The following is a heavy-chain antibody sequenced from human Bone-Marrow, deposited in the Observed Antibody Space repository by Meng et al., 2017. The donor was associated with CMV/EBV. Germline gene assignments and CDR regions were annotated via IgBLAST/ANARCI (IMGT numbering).Heavy chain of an antibody. D-gene: IGHD6-13*01. CDR3: ARVGGIREFDY. CDR2: ISSSSSYI. J-gene: IGHJ4*02. Sequence: GESLKISCAASGFTFSSYSMNWVRQAPGKGLEWVSSISSSSSYIYYADSVKGRFTISRDNAKNSLYLQMNSLRAEGTAVYYCARVGGIREFDYWGQGTLVTVSS. V-gene: IGHV3-21*01. CDR1: GFTFSSYS.